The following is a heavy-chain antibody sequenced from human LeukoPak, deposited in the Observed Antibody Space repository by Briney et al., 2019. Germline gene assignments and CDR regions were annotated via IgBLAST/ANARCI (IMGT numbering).Heavy chain of an antibody. CDR1: GFTFSNYA. V-gene: IGHV3-23*01. CDR3: AKEGSDYYDASGDFDY. J-gene: IGHJ4*02. CDR2: ISGVGGST. D-gene: IGHD3-22*01. Sequence: PGGSLRLSCAASGFTFSNYAMSWVRQAPGKGLEWVSAISGVGGSTYFADSVKGRFTISRGNSENTLYLQMNSLRAEDTAVYYCAKEGSDYYDASGDFDYWGQGTLVTVSS.